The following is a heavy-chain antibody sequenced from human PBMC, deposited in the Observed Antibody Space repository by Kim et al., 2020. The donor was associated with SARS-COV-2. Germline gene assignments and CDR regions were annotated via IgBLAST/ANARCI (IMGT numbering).Heavy chain of an antibody. CDR3: AKDLVGATRAWSHLDY. J-gene: IGHJ4*02. D-gene: IGHD1-26*01. Sequence: GGSLRLSCAASGFTFSSYGMHWVRQAPGKGLEWVAVISYDGSNKYYADSVKGRFTISRDNSKNTLYLQMNSLRAEDTAVYYCAKDLVGATRAWSHLDYWGQGTLVTVSS. CDR2: ISYDGSNK. CDR1: GFTFSSYG. V-gene: IGHV3-30*18.